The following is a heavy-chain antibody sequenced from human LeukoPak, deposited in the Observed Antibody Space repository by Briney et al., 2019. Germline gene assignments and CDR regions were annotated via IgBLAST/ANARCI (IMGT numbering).Heavy chain of an antibody. CDR2: IIPIFGPT. Sequence: SVKVSCKASGGTFSSYAIYWVRQAPGQGLDWMGGIIPIFGPTNYAQKFQGRVTITADESTGYMELSSLRSADTAVYYCARISWSGSYFSAVWGQGTLVTVSS. V-gene: IGHV1-69*13. J-gene: IGHJ4*02. D-gene: IGHD1-26*01. CDR3: ARISWSGSYFSAV. CDR1: GGTFSSYA.